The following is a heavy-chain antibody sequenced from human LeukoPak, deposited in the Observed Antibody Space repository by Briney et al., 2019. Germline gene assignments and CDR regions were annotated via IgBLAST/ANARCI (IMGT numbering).Heavy chain of an antibody. Sequence: SVKVSCKASGGTFSSYAISWVRQAPGQGLEWMGGIIPIFGTANYAQKFQGRVTITTDESTSTAYMELSSLRSEDTAVYYCASRGGYYDSSGVVPPSNWFDPWGQGTLVTLSS. D-gene: IGHD3-22*01. CDR1: GGTFSSYA. J-gene: IGHJ5*02. V-gene: IGHV1-69*05. CDR3: ASRGGYYDSSGVVPPSNWFDP. CDR2: IIPIFGTA.